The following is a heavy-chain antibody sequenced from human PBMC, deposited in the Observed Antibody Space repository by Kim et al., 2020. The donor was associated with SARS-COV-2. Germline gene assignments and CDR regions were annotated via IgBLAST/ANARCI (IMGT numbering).Heavy chain of an antibody. D-gene: IGHD6-13*01. V-gene: IGHV3-33*01. CDR2: IWYDGSNK. Sequence: GGSLRLSCAASGFTFSNFGMHWVRQAPGKGLEWVAVIWYDGSNKYYADSVKGRFTISRDNSKNTLYLQMNSLRAGDTAVYYCARVWGVAAGGTSSFYYY. CDR3: ARVWGVAAGGTSSFYYY. J-gene: IGHJ6*01. CDR1: GFTFSNFG.